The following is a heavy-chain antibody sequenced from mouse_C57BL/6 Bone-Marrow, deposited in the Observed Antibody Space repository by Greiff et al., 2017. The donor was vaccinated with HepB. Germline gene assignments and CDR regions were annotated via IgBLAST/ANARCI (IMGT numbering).Heavy chain of an antibody. CDR1: GYAFTNYL. V-gene: IGHV1-54*01. CDR2: INPGSGGT. D-gene: IGHD1-1*01. CDR3: ARKGNYGSSYDAMDY. Sequence: QVQLQQSGAELVRPGTSVKVSRKASGYAFTNYLIEWVKQRPGQGLEWIGVINPGSGGTNYNEKFKGKATLTADKSSSTAYMQLSSLTSEDSAVYFCARKGNYGSSYDAMDYWGQGTSVTVSS. J-gene: IGHJ4*01.